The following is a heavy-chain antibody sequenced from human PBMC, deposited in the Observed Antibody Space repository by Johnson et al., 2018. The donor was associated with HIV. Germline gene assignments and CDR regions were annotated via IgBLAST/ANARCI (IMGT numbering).Heavy chain of an antibody. Sequence: QMQLVKSRGGLLQPGESLRLSCAASRFTFSSYGMHWVRQAPGKGLEWVAVIWYDGSNKYYADSVKGRFTISRDNSKNTLYLQMNSLRAEDTAVYYCAKSTWELRHLDAFDIWGQGTMVTVSS. V-gene: IGHV3-30*02. CDR2: IWYDGSNK. CDR1: RFTFSSYG. J-gene: IGHJ3*02. CDR3: AKSTWELRHLDAFDI. D-gene: IGHD1-26*01.